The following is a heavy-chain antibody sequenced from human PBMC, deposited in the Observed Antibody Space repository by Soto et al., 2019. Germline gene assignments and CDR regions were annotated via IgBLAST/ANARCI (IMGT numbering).Heavy chain of an antibody. CDR3: ASNIVVVTAIPVYAFDI. CDR1: GGTFSSYA. Sequence: QVQLVQSGAEVKKPGSSVKVSCKASGGTFSSYAISWVRQAPGQGIEWMGGIIPIFGTANYAQKFQGRVTITADESTSTAYMELSSLRSEDTAVYYCASNIVVVTAIPVYAFDIWGQGTMVTFSS. CDR2: IIPIFGTA. D-gene: IGHD2-21*02. J-gene: IGHJ3*02. V-gene: IGHV1-69*01.